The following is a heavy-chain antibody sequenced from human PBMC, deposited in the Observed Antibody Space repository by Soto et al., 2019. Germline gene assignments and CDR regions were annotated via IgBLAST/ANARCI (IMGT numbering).Heavy chain of an antibody. D-gene: IGHD7-27*01. J-gene: IGHJ3*02. CDR2: ISYDGSNK. Sequence: WVRQTPGKGLDWVAVISYDGSNKYYADSVKGRFTISRYNSKNTMYLQMNSLRAEDTAVYYCARSPTVDGAFDIWGQGTLVTVSS. V-gene: IGHV3-30-3*01. CDR3: ARSPTVDGAFDI.